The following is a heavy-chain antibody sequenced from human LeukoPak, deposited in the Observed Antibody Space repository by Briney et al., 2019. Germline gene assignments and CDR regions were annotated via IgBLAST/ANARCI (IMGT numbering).Heavy chain of an antibody. CDR3: AKAVVAARIYYFDY. CDR2: ISVSGGGT. Sequence: GGSLRLSCAASGFTFSSYAMSWVRQAPGKGLEWVSAISVSGGGTYYADSVKGRFTISRDNSKNTLYLQMNSLRAEDTAVYYCAKAVVAARIYYFDYWGQGTLVTVSS. V-gene: IGHV3-23*01. CDR1: GFTFSSYA. D-gene: IGHD2-15*01. J-gene: IGHJ4*02.